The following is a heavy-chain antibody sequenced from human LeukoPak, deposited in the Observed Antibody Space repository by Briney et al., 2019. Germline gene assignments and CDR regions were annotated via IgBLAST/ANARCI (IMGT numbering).Heavy chain of an antibody. CDR3: ARDSGDHLDAFDI. J-gene: IGHJ3*02. Sequence: PSETLSLTCTVSGYSISSGYYWSWIRQPPGKGLEWIGYIYYSGSTNYNPSLKSRVTISVDTSKNQFSLKLSSVTAADTAVYYCARDSGDHLDAFDIWGQGTMVTVSS. V-gene: IGHV4-61*01. CDR1: GYSISSGYY. D-gene: IGHD4-17*01. CDR2: IYYSGST.